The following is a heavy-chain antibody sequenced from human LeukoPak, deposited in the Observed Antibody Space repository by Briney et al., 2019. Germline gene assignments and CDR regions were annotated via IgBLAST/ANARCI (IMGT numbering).Heavy chain of an antibody. Sequence: PGGSLRLSCAASGFTFSSYAMHWVRQAPGKGLEWVAVISYDGSNKYYADSVKGRFTISRDNSKNTLYLQMNSLRAEDTAVYYCARDRIVGFDYWGQGTLVTVSS. CDR1: GFTFSSYA. J-gene: IGHJ4*02. CDR2: ISYDGSNK. CDR3: ARDRIVGFDY. V-gene: IGHV3-30-3*01. D-gene: IGHD1-26*01.